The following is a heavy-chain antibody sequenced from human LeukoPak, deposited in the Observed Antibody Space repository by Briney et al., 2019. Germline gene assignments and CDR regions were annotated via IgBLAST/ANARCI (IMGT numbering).Heavy chain of an antibody. CDR3: ARGLQENLAWLKAFSAFDI. D-gene: IGHD6-19*01. V-gene: IGHV1-18*01. J-gene: IGHJ3*02. CDR1: GYTFTSYG. Sequence: SVKVSCKASGYTFTSYGISWVRQAPGQGLEWMGWISAYNGNTNYAQKLQGRVTMTTDTSTSTAYMELRSLRSDDTAVYYCARGLQENLAWLKAFSAFDIWGQGTMVTVSS. CDR2: ISAYNGNT.